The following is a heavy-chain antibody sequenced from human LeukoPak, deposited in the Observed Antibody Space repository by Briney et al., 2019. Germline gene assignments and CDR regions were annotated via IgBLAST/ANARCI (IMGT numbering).Heavy chain of an antibody. J-gene: IGHJ5*02. V-gene: IGHV3-21*01. D-gene: IGHD1-20*01. CDR3: ARGRYNWKGEGENWFDP. Sequence: GGSLRLSCAASGFTFSSYSMNWVRQAPGKGLEWVSSMGAGSSYTYYPHPLKGRLSISRDNAKNSLYLQVNSLRAEDTALYYCARGRYNWKGEGENWFDPWGQGTLVTVSS. CDR1: GFTFSSYS. CDR2: MGAGSSYT.